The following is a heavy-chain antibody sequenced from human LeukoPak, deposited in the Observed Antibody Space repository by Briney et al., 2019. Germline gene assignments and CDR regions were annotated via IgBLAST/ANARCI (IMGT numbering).Heavy chain of an antibody. CDR2: IYIDGTGI. Sequence: GGSLRLSCAASGFTFSKYWMHWVRQAPGKGLVWVSRIYIDGTGIVYAGSVKGRFIISRDNAKNTLYLQMNSLRVEDTAVYYCAKDIVVVPAAMGGNAFDIWGQVTMVTVSS. CDR3: AKDIVVVPAAMGGNAFDI. V-gene: IGHV3-74*01. D-gene: IGHD2-2*01. CDR1: GFTFSKYW. J-gene: IGHJ3*02.